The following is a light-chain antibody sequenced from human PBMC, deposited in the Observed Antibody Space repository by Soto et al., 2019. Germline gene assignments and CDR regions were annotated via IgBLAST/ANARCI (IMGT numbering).Light chain of an antibody. J-gene: IGLJ2*01. CDR3: QTWGTGIQV. CDR1: SGHSSYA. V-gene: IGLV4-69*01. CDR2: LNSDGSH. Sequence: QLELTQSPSASASLGASVKLTCTLSSGHSSYAIAWHQQQPEKGPRYLMKLNSDGSHSKGDGIPDRFSGSSSGAERYLTISSLQSEDEADYYCQTWGTGIQVFGGGTKVTVL.